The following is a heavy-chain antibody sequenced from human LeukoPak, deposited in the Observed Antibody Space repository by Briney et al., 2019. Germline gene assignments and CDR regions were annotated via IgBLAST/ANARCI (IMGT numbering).Heavy chain of an antibody. CDR1: GFTFSTYV. CDR3: ARVSTNDRRNAFDI. D-gene: IGHD2-8*01. Sequence: GGSLRLSCAASGFTFSTYVMQWVRQAPGKGLEYVSAITGDGGYTYYANSVKGRFTISRDNSKKTLYLQMGSLRADDMAVYYCARVSTNDRRNAFDIWGQGTMVAVSS. CDR2: ITGDGGYT. V-gene: IGHV3-64*01. J-gene: IGHJ3*02.